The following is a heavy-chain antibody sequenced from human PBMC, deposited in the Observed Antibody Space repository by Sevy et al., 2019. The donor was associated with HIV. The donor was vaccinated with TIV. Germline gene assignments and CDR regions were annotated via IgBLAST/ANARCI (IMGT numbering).Heavy chain of an antibody. Sequence: GGSLRLSCAASGFTFRTYSMNWVRQAPGKGLEWLSSISDDSRYIYYSDSVKGRFPIYRANAKNFLFLQMNNLRVEDTAIYFCARDFTVFGVVSGIDYWGQGNLVTVSS. V-gene: IGHV3-21*04. CDR3: ARDFTVFGVVSGIDY. CDR1: GFTFRTYS. D-gene: IGHD3-3*01. J-gene: IGHJ4*02. CDR2: ISDDSRYI.